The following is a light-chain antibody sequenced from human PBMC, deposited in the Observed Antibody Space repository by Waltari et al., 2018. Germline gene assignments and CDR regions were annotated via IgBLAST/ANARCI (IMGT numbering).Light chain of an antibody. CDR1: QSVSSN. J-gene: IGKJ2*01. CDR2: DVS. CDR3: QQYNKWPPYT. Sequence: IVMTQSPATLSVSPGEGATLSCRASQSVSSNLAWYQQKPGQAPRLLIYDVSTRAIGIPARFSGSGSGTEFTLTISSLQSEDFVVYYCQQYNKWPPYTFGQGTKLEIK. V-gene: IGKV3-15*01.